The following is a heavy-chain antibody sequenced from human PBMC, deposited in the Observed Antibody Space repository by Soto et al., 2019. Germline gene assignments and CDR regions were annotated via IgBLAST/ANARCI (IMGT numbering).Heavy chain of an antibody. CDR2: ISGIGGDT. D-gene: IGHD6-19*01. CDR3: ARTESSGWSTRYGMDV. J-gene: IGHJ6*02. Sequence: GPLRISCAVPGLTCGNFAMTWVRQGPGKGLAWVSGISGIGGDTYYADSVRGRFTISRDNSKNTLYQQMSSLRADDTAKFYCARTESSGWSTRYGMDVWGQGITVTVSS. CDR1: GLTCGNFA. V-gene: IGHV3-23*01.